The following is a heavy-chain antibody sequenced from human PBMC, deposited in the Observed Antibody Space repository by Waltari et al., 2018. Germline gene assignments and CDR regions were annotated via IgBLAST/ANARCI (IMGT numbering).Heavy chain of an antibody. D-gene: IGHD3-10*01. CDR1: GYTFTSYD. J-gene: IGHJ3*02. V-gene: IGHV1-8*01. CDR3: ARGGIGLLWSEAFDI. Sequence: QVQLVQSGAEVKKPGASVKVSCKASGYTFTSYDINLVRPATGQWLEWMGCMKPNSGNTGYEQNVQGRVTMTRNTSISTAYMELISLRSEDTAVYYCARGGIGLLWSEAFDIWGQGTMVTVSS. CDR2: MKPNSGNT.